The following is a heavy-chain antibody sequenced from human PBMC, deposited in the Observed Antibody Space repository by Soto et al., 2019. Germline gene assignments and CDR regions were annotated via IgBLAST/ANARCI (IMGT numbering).Heavy chain of an antibody. J-gene: IGHJ6*02. CDR1: GGFFSGYY. CDR2: INHSGST. D-gene: IGHD3-10*01. CDR3: ARVSGIYYYGMDV. V-gene: IGHV4-34*01. Sequence: PSETLSLTCAVYGGFFSGYYWSWIRQPPGKGLEWIGEINHSGSTNYNPSLKSRVTISVDTSKNQFSLKLSSVTAADTAVYYCARVSGIYYYGMDVWGQGTTVT.